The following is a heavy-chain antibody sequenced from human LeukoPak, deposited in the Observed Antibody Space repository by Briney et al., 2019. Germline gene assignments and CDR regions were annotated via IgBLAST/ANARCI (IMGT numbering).Heavy chain of an antibody. V-gene: IGHV4-59*01. Sequence: SETLSLTCNVSGGSISNNYWSWIRQPPGKGLEWIGYIYSSGSTNYNPSLKSRVTISVDTSKNQFSLKLSSVTAADTAVYYCARAPLWFGIPFDPWGQGTLVTVSS. D-gene: IGHD3-10*01. CDR2: IYSSGST. J-gene: IGHJ5*02. CDR1: GGSISNNY. CDR3: ARAPLWFGIPFDP.